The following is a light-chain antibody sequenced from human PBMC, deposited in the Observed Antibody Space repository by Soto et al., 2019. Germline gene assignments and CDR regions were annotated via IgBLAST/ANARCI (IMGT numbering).Light chain of an antibody. Sequence: EIVFTQSPATLSLSPGERATLSCRASQSVNRDVAWYQQKPGQAPRLLIYDAFNRAAGIPARFSGSGYGKDFNLTISSLEPEDFAIYYCQQRSNWPQLTFGGGTKVDIK. V-gene: IGKV3-11*01. CDR3: QQRSNWPQLT. CDR2: DAF. CDR1: QSVNRD. J-gene: IGKJ4*01.